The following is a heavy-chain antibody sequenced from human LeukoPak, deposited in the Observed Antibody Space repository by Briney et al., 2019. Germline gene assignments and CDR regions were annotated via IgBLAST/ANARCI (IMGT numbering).Heavy chain of an antibody. D-gene: IGHD3-22*01. J-gene: IGHJ4*02. CDR1: GYTFTGYY. CDR3: ARVNYYDSSGSDEAYFDY. CDR2: INPNSGGT. V-gene: IGHV1-2*02. Sequence: GASVKVSCKASGYTFTGYYMHWVRQAPGQGLEWMGWINPNSGGTNYAQKFQGRVTMTRDTSISTAYMELSRLRSDDTAVCYCARVNYYDSSGSDEAYFDYWGQGTLVTVSS.